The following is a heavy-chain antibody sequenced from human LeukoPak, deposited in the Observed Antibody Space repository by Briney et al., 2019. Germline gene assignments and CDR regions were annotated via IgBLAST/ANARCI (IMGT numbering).Heavy chain of an antibody. D-gene: IGHD3-22*01. CDR2: IYYTGST. CDR1: GGSITIYY. J-gene: IGHJ4*02. CDR3: ASSYFYDGNRYFDY. V-gene: IGHV4-59*08. Sequence: PSETLSLTCNVSGGSITIYYWNWIRQPPGKGLEWIGYIYYTGSTNFNPSLKSRLTISLDTSKKQFSLKLSSVTAADTAIYYCASSYFYDGNRYFDYWGQGALVTVSS.